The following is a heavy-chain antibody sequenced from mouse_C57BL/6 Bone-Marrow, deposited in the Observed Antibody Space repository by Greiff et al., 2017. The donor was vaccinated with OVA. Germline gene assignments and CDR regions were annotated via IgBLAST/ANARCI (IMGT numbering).Heavy chain of an antibody. Sequence: VKVVESGPGLVAPSQSLSITCTVSGFSLTSYAISWVRQPPGKGLEWLGVIWTGGGTNYNSALKSRLSISKDNSKSQVFLKMNSLQTDDTARYYCARKKGIYYDYDYWYFDVWGTGTTVTVSS. V-gene: IGHV2-9-1*01. CDR3: ARKKGIYYDYDYWYFDV. CDR2: IWTGGGT. CDR1: GFSLTSYA. D-gene: IGHD2-4*01. J-gene: IGHJ1*03.